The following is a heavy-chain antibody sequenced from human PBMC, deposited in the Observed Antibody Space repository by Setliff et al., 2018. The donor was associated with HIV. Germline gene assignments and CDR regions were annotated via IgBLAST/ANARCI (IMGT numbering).Heavy chain of an antibody. CDR2: INHSGST. V-gene: IGHV4-34*01. CDR1: GGSFSGYY. D-gene: IGHD2-15*01. Sequence: TLSLTCAVYGGSFSGYYWSWVRQPPGKGLEWIGEINHSGSTNYNPSLKSRVTMSVDKSKNQFSLRLSSVTAADTAVYYCARARRAGSGPKYFQHWGQGTLVTVSS. J-gene: IGHJ1*01. CDR3: ARARRAGSGPKYFQH.